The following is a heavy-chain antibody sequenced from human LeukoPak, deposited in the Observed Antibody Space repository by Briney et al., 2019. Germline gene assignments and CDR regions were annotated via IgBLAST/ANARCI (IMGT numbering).Heavy chain of an antibody. CDR3: ARGATDTTRWFDP. J-gene: IGHJ5*02. V-gene: IGHV3-21*01. CDR2: ISRTSESI. D-gene: IGHD1-7*01. CDR1: GFTFNTYS. Sequence: GGSLRLSCAASGFTFNTYSMSWVRQAPGKGLEWVAIISRTSESIFYADSLKGRFTISRDNAKNSLYLQMNGLRAEDTAAYYCARGATDTTRWFDPWGQGTLVTVSS.